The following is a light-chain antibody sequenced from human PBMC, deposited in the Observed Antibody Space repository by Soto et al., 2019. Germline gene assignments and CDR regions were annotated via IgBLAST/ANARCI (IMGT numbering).Light chain of an antibody. V-gene: IGLV2-14*01. CDR2: DVT. Sequence: QSVLTQPASVSGSPGQSITISCTGTSSDVGGYNYVSWYQQHPGKAPKLIIYDVTNRPSGVSNRFSGSKSGNTASLTISGLQAEDEADYYCSSYTSCSTYVFGTGTKVTVL. J-gene: IGLJ1*01. CDR1: SSDVGGYNY. CDR3: SSYTSCSTYV.